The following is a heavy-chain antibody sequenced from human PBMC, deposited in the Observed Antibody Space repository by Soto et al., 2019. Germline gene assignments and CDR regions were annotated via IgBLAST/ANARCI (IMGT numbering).Heavy chain of an antibody. CDR2: ISSSSSYI. D-gene: IGHD6-19*01. V-gene: IGHV3-21*01. J-gene: IGHJ4*02. CDR3: ARMIAVAGDVFDY. CDR1: GFTFSSYS. Sequence: VQLVESGGGLVKPGGSLRLSCAASGFTFSSYSMNWVRQAPGKGLEWVSSISSSSSYIYYADSVKGRFTISRDNAKNSLYLQMNSLRAEDTAVYYCARMIAVAGDVFDYWGQGTLVTVSS.